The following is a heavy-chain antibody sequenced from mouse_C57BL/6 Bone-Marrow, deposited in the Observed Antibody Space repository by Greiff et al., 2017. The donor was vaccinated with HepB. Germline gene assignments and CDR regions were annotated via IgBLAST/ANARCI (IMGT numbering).Heavy chain of an antibody. CDR3: ARVWDWYFDV. J-gene: IGHJ1*03. CDR1: GYTFTSYW. CDR2: IYPGSGST. Sequence: QVQLQQPGAELVKPGASVKMSCKASGYTFTSYWITWVKQRPGQGLEWIGDIYPGSGSTNYNEKFKSKATLTVYTSSSTAYMQLSSLTSEDSAVYNCARVWDWYFDVWGTGTTVTVSS. V-gene: IGHV1-55*01.